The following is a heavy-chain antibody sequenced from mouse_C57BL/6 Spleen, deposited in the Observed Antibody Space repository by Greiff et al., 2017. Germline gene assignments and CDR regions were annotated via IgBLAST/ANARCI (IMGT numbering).Heavy chain of an antibody. J-gene: IGHJ3*01. Sequence: QVQLQPSGAELVKPGASVKMSCKASGYTFTSYWLTWVKQRPGQGLEWIGDIYPGSGSTNYNEKFKSKATLTVDTSSSTAYMQLSSLTSEDSAVYYCARLKSDGYYERAWFAYWGQGTLVTVSA. V-gene: IGHV1-55*01. CDR2: IYPGSGST. CDR3: ARLKSDGYYERAWFAY. D-gene: IGHD2-3*01. CDR1: GYTFTSYW.